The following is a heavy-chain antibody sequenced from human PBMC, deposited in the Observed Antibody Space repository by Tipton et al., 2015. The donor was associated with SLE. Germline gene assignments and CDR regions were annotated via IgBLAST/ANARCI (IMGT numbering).Heavy chain of an antibody. D-gene: IGHD2-21*01. V-gene: IGHV3-21*01. J-gene: IGHJ3*02. Sequence: GSLRLSCAASGFTFSSYAMNWVRQAPGKGLEWFSSISSSSSYIYYADSVKGRFTISRDNAKNSLYLQMNNLRAVDTAVFYCGRGGGGDDAFDIWGQGTMVTVSS. CDR1: GFTFSSYA. CDR2: ISSSSSYI. CDR3: GRGGGGDDAFDI.